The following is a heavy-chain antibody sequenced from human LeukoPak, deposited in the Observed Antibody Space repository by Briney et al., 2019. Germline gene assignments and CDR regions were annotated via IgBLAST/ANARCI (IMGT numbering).Heavy chain of an antibody. Sequence: GGSLTLSCSASGFTFSSYSLNWVRQAPGKGLEWVSSISSSSSYIYYADSVKGRFTISRDNAKNSLYLQMNSLRAEDTAVYYCARKLDDSSGYLGYYAFDYWGQGTMVTVSS. CDR2: ISSSSSYI. J-gene: IGHJ3*01. CDR3: ARKLDDSSGYLGYYAFDY. V-gene: IGHV3-21*01. CDR1: GFTFSSYS. D-gene: IGHD3-22*01.